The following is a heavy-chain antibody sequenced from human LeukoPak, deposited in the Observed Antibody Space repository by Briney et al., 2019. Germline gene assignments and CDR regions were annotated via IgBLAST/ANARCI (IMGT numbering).Heavy chain of an antibody. J-gene: IGHJ5*02. CDR3: AKDSRTTVNP. CDR1: GFTFSSYG. D-gene: IGHD4-17*01. CDR2: IRYDGSNK. Sequence: GGSLRLACAASGFTFSSYGIHSVRQAPGKGLEWVAFIRYDGSNKYYADSVKGRFTISRDNSKNRLYLQMNILRAEDTAVYCCAKDSRTTVNPWGQGTLVTVSS. V-gene: IGHV3-30*02.